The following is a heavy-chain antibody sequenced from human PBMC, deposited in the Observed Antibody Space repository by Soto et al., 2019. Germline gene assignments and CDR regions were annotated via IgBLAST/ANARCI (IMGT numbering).Heavy chain of an antibody. CDR1: GYPFTSYY. CDR2: INPSGGST. D-gene: IGHD3-22*01. J-gene: IGHJ4*02. Sequence: XPVKRASKASGYPFTSYYVRWVRQAPGQGLEWMGIINPSGGSTSYAQKFQGRVTMTRDTSTSTVYMELSSLRSEDTAVYYCARDKGDYYDSSGYPGYWGQGTLVTVSS. V-gene: IGHV1-46*01. CDR3: ARDKGDYYDSSGYPGY.